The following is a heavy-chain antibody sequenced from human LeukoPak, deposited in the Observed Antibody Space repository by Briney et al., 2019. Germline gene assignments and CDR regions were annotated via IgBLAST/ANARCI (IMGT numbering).Heavy chain of an antibody. D-gene: IGHD5-24*01. Sequence: SETLSLTCTVSGGSISSSNWWSWVRQSPGKGLESIGEIYHSGTTNYNPSLKSRVTMSVDKSRNQFSLKLSSVTAADTAVYYCARGGDGYPFDYWGQGTLVTVSS. CDR1: GGSISSSNW. J-gene: IGHJ4*02. CDR3: ARGGDGYPFDY. CDR2: IYHSGTT. V-gene: IGHV4-4*02.